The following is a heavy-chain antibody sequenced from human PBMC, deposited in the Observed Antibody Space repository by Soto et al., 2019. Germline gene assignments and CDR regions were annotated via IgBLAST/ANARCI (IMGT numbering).Heavy chain of an antibody. CDR1: GYSFTSYW. CDR3: ARRGAVGQALDY. J-gene: IGHJ4*02. V-gene: IGHV5-10-1*01. Sequence: GESLKVSCKGSGYSFTSYWIGWVRQMPGKGLEWMGRIDPSDSYTNYSPSFQGHVTISADKSISTAYLQWSSLKASDTAMYYCARRGAVGQALDYWGQGTLVTVSS. CDR2: IDPSDSYT. D-gene: IGHD6-19*01.